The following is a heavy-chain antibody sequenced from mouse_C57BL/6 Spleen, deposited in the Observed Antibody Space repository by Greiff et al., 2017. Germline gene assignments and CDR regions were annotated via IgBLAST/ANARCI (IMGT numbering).Heavy chain of an antibody. Sequence: VKLMESGAELVRPGTSVKVSCKASGYAFTNYLIEWVKQRPGQGLEWIGGINPGGGGTNYNEKFKGKATLTADKSSSTAYMQLSSLTSEDSSVYFCAREGGYDCMDYWGQGTSVTVSS. J-gene: IGHJ4*01. D-gene: IGHD2-2*01. CDR2: INPGGGGT. CDR3: AREGGYDCMDY. V-gene: IGHV1-54*01. CDR1: GYAFTNYL.